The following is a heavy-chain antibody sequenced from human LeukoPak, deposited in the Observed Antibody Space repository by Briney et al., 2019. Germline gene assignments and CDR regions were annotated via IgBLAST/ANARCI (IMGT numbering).Heavy chain of an antibody. CDR1: GGTFSSYA. CDR3: ARDGVHCSSTSCPSPYNWFDP. CDR2: IIPIFGTA. V-gene: IGHV1-69*13. Sequence: ASVKVSCKASGGTFSSYAISWVRQAPGQGLEWMGGIIPIFGTANYAQKFQGRVTITADESTSTAYMELSSLRSEDTAVYYCARDGVHCSSTSCPSPYNWFDPWGQGTLDTVSS. D-gene: IGHD2-2*01. J-gene: IGHJ5*02.